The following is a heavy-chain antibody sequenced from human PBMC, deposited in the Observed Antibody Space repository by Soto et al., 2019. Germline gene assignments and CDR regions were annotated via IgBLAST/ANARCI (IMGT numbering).Heavy chain of an antibody. J-gene: IGHJ4*02. D-gene: IGHD5-18*01. CDR2: VSYDEITK. Sequence: GGSLRLSCAASGFTFSSYGMNWVRQAPGKGLEWVAVVSYDEITKYYADSVKGRFTISRDNSKNTVYLQMSSLRPEDTAVYYCAKPLGLLRRAMAQGSDYWGQGTLVTVSS. V-gene: IGHV3-30*18. CDR1: GFTFSSYG. CDR3: AKPLGLLRRAMAQGSDY.